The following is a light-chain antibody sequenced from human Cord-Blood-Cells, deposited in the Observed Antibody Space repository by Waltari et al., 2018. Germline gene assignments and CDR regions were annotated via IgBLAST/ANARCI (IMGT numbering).Light chain of an antibody. Sequence: DIQMTQSPSSLSASVGDRVTITCQASQDISNYLNWYQQKPGKAPKLLIYDASNLETGVPSRCSGSGSGTDFTFTISSLQPEDNATYYCQQYDNLRITFGQGTRLEIK. J-gene: IGKJ5*01. CDR3: QQYDNLRIT. V-gene: IGKV1-33*01. CDR2: DAS. CDR1: QDISNY.